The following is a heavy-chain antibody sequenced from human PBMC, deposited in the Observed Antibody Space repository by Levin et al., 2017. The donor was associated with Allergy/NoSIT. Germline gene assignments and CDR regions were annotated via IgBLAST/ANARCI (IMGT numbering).Heavy chain of an antibody. CDR2: ITGSGGST. CDR3: AKNPCGGDCYHYFDY. V-gene: IGHV3-23*01. J-gene: IGHJ4*02. D-gene: IGHD2-21*02. Sequence: PGGSLRLSCAASGFTFSSYAMSWVRQAPGKGLEWVSTITGSGGSTYYADSVKGRFTISRDNSKHTLYLQMNILRAEDTAVYYCAKNPCGGDCYHYFDYWGQGTLVTVSS. CDR1: GFTFSSYA.